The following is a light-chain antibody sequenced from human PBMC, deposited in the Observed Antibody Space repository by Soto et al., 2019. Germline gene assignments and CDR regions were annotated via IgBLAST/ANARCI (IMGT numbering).Light chain of an antibody. Sequence: EIVMTQSPATLSVSPGERATLSCRASQSVSSNLAWYQQSPGQAPRLLIYGASTRATGIPARFSGSGSGTDFTLTVSSLQPEDFAIYYCQQDFKLPITFGQGTKVDIK. J-gene: IGKJ1*01. CDR2: GAS. CDR3: QQDFKLPIT. CDR1: QSVSSN. V-gene: IGKV3D-15*02.